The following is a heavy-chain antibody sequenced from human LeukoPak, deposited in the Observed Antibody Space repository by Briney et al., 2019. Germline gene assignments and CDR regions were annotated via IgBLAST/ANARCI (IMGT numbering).Heavy chain of an antibody. Sequence: GGSLRLSCAASGFTFSSYGMHWVRQAPGKGLEWVAVISYDGSNKYYADSVKGRFTISRDNAKNTVYLQMNSLRVEDTALYYCAGDHERWLPDYWGQGTLVTVSS. CDR1: GFTFSSYG. D-gene: IGHD5-24*01. CDR2: ISYDGSNK. CDR3: AGDHERWLPDY. J-gene: IGHJ4*02. V-gene: IGHV3-30*03.